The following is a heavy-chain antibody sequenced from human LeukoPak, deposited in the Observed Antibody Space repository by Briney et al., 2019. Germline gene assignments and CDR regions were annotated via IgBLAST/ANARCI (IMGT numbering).Heavy chain of an antibody. CDR1: AGSISSGSHY. J-gene: IGHJ4*01. CDR2: IYTTGST. D-gene: IGHD3-9*01. V-gene: IGHV4-61*02. CDR3: ARERGSLTGYLSIDY. Sequence: PSETLSLTCSVSAGSISSGSHYWTWMRQPAGKVLEWIGRIYTTGSTNYNPSLKSRVTISVDTSKNQFSLKLSSVTAADTAVYYCARERGSLTGYLSIDYWGHGTLVTVSS.